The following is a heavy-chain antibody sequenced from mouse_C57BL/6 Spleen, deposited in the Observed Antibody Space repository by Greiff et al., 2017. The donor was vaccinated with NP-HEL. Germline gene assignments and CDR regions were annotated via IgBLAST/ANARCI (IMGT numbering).Heavy chain of an antibody. CDR1: GVDFSRYW. Sequence: CATGGVDFSRYWMSWVRRAPGKGLEWIGEINPDSSTINYAPSLKDKFIISRDNAKNTLYLQMSKVRSEDTALYYCAREPGSYRYFDVWGTGTTVTVSS. CDR2: INPDSSTI. V-gene: IGHV4-1*01. J-gene: IGHJ1*03. D-gene: IGHD1-1*02. CDR3: AREPGSYRYFDV.